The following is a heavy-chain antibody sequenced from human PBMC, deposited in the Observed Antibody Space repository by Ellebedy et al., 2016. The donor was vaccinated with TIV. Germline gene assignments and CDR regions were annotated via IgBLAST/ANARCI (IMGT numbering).Heavy chain of an antibody. Sequence: ASVKVSCXASGYTFTSYGISWVRQAPGQGLEWMGWISAYNGNTNYAQKLQGRVTMTTDTSTSTAYMELRSLRSDDTAVYYCARLALDYDFWSGYDYYYYYYGMDVWGQGTTVTVSS. CDR1: GYTFTSYG. V-gene: IGHV1-18*01. J-gene: IGHJ6*02. D-gene: IGHD3-3*01. CDR3: ARLALDYDFWSGYDYYYYYYGMDV. CDR2: ISAYNGNT.